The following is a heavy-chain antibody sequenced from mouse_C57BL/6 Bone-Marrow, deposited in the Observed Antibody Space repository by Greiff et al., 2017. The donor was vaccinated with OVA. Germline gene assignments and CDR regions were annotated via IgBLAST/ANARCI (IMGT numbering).Heavy chain of an antibody. V-gene: IGHV1-69*01. CDR2: IDPSDSYT. D-gene: IGHD1-1*01. CDR1: GYTFTSYW. J-gene: IGHJ2*01. Sequence: VQLQQPGAELVMPGASVKLSCKASGYTFTSYWMHWVKQRPGQGLEWIGEIDPSDSYTTYNQKFKGQFTLTVDKAASTAYMQLISLTSEDSAVYYSASRGYGSSYYFDYWGQGTTLTVSS. CDR3: ASRGYGSSYYFDY.